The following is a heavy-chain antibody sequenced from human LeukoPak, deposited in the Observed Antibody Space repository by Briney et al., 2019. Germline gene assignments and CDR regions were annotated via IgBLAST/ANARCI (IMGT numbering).Heavy chain of an antibody. CDR2: IYSGGST. Sequence: PGGSLRLSCAASGVTVSTNYMNWVRQAPGKGLEWVSVIYSGGSTYYTDSVKGRFTISRDNSRNTLYLQMNALRAEDTAVYYCARLITMVRGFYFYYMDVWGKGTTVTVSS. J-gene: IGHJ6*03. V-gene: IGHV3-53*01. D-gene: IGHD3-10*01. CDR1: GVTVSTNY. CDR3: ARLITMVRGFYFYYMDV.